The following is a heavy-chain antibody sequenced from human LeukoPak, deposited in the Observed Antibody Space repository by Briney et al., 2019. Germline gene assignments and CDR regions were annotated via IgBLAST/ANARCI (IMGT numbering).Heavy chain of an antibody. J-gene: IGHJ3*02. CDR3: ARDLGYFDWLNAFDI. V-gene: IGHV5-51*01. Sequence: GESLKISCKGSGYSFTSYWIGWVRQMPGKGLEWMGIIYPGDSDTRYSPSFQGQVTISADKSISTAYLQWSSLKASDTAMYYCARDLGYFDWLNAFDIWGQGTIVTVSS. CDR2: IYPGDSDT. CDR1: GYSFTSYW. D-gene: IGHD3-9*01.